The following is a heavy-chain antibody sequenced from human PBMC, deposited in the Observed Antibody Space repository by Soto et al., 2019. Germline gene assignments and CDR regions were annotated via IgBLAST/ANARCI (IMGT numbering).Heavy chain of an antibody. D-gene: IGHD3-10*01. CDR3: ARDKITDLFDY. CDR1: GGSISSYY. CDR2: IYYSGST. Sequence: SETLSLTCTVSGGSISSYYWSWIRQPPGKGLEWIGYIYYSGSTNYNPSLKSRVTISVDTSKNQFSLKLSSVTAADTAVYYCARDKITDLFDYWGQGTLFTVSS. J-gene: IGHJ4*02. V-gene: IGHV4-59*12.